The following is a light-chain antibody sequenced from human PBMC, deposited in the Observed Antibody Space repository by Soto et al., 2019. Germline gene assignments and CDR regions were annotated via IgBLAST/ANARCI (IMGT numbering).Light chain of an antibody. CDR2: GAS. J-gene: IGKJ1*01. CDR1: QSVSDN. CDR3: QQYNNWPQWT. Sequence: EIVMTQSPATLSVSRGERATLSCRASQSVSDNLAWYQQKPGQAPRLLIYGASIRATGIPARFSGSGSGTEFTLTISSLQSEDFVVYYCQQYNNWPQWTFGQGTKVEIK. V-gene: IGKV3-15*01.